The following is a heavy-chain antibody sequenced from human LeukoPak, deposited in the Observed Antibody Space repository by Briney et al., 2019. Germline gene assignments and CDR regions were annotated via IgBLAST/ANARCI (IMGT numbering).Heavy chain of an antibody. Sequence: SCKASGGTFSSYAIHWVRQAPGKGLEWVAAISPDGGTEFYVDSVKGRFTISRDNSRTTLYLQMESLRVEDTALYYCAREPGFGEYDYWGQGTLVTVSS. CDR2: ISPDGGTE. J-gene: IGHJ4*02. CDR1: GGTFSSYA. CDR3: AREPGFGEYDY. V-gene: IGHV3-30*04. D-gene: IGHD3-10*01.